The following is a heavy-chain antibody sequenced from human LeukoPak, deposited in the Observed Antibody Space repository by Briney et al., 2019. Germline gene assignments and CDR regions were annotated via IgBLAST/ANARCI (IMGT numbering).Heavy chain of an antibody. J-gene: IGHJ4*02. CDR3: ARGGYSSVRYSFDY. CDR2: ISGSGVTT. D-gene: IGHD5-12*01. V-gene: IGHV3-23*01. CDR1: GFTFSSYA. Sequence: GGSLRLSCVASGFTFSSYAMSWVRQAPGKGLEWVSAISGSGVTTHYAGSVKGRFTISRDNSKNTLYLQMTSLRAEDTAVYYCARGGYSSVRYSFDYWSQGTLVTVSS.